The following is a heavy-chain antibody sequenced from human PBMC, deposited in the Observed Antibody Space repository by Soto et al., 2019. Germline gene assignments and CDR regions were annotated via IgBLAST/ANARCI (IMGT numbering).Heavy chain of an antibody. CDR2: ISSSSSYI. Sequence: EVQLVESGGGLVKPGGSLRLSCAASGFTFSSYSMNWVRQAPGKGLEWVSSISSSSSYIYYADSVKGRFTISRDNAKNSLYLQMNSLRAEDTAVYYCARLRKPDYGERVRAFDIWGQGTMVTVSS. CDR1: GFTFSSYS. CDR3: ARLRKPDYGERVRAFDI. J-gene: IGHJ3*02. V-gene: IGHV3-21*01. D-gene: IGHD4-17*01.